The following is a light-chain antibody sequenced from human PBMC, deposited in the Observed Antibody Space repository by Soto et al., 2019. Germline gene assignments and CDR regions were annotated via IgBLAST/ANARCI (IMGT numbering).Light chain of an antibody. CDR1: SSDVGGYNY. CDR2: EVS. J-gene: IGLJ2*01. CDR3: SSYTSSGV. Sequence: QSALTQPASVSGSPGQSITISCTGTSSDVGGYNYVSWYQQHPGKAPKLMIYEVSNRPSGVSNRFSGSKSGNTASLTISGLQAEDEADYYCSSYTSSGVFGGGTKLTVL. V-gene: IGLV2-14*01.